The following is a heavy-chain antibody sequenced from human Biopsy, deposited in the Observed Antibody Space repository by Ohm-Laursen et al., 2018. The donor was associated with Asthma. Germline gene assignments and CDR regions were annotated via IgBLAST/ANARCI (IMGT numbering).Heavy chain of an antibody. Sequence: SVKVSCKASGFSFDNYFMHWVRQAPGQGLEWMGIINPRGAGTMYAEKFRGRLIVTRDASTRTAFMDLRSLRSDDTAIYFCARARETTNYGDSDFDIWGQGTLITVSS. CDR1: GFSFDNYF. CDR3: ARARETTNYGDSDFDI. D-gene: IGHD2-8*01. V-gene: IGHV1-46*02. CDR2: INPRGAGT. J-gene: IGHJ4*02.